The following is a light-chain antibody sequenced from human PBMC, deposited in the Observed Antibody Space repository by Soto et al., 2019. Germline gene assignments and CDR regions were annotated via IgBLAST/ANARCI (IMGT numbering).Light chain of an antibody. CDR3: QQYDDWPGVT. V-gene: IGKV3-15*01. CDR1: RSISKN. J-gene: IGKJ3*01. Sequence: EIVMTQSPASLSVSPGERATLSCRASRSISKNLAWYQQKPGQSPRFLIYDASTRATGIPARFSGSGSGTDFTLTISSLQSEDSATYYCQQYDDWPGVTFGPGTKVDIK. CDR2: DAS.